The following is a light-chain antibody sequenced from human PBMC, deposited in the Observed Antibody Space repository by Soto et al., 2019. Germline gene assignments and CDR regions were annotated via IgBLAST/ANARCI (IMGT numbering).Light chain of an antibody. V-gene: IGKV1-27*01. J-gene: IGKJ1*01. CDR1: QGISNY. CDR3: HEYNSAPWT. Sequence: DIQMTQSPSSLSASVGDRVTITCRASQGISNYLAWYQQKPGKVPKLLIYAASTLQSGVPSRFSGSGSGTDFTLTISILQPEDVAIYYCHEYNSAPWTFGQGTKVEIK. CDR2: AAS.